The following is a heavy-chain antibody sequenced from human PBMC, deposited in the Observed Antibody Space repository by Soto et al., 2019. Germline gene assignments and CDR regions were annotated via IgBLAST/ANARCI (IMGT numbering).Heavy chain of an antibody. Sequence: PVGSLRLSCAASGFTFSTYDMHWVRQATGKGLEWVSAIVTIRDTYYLDSVKGGFTISRENAKNPVYLQRNSLRAGDTAVYSWARVWSGYYPSSDYWGQGILVTVS. CDR2: IVTIRDT. V-gene: IGHV3-13*01. D-gene: IGHD3-3*01. CDR3: ARVWSGYYPSSDY. CDR1: GFTFSTYD. J-gene: IGHJ4*02.